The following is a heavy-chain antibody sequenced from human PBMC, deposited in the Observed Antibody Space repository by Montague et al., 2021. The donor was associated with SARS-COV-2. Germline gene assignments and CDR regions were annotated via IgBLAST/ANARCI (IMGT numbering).Heavy chain of an antibody. V-gene: IGHV4-34*01. Sequence: SETLSLTCAVHGTSFSGYYWNWIRQPPGKGLEWIGEINHGGSTKYSPSLKSRLTISADTSKNQFSLKLTSVAAADTAVYYCARLSDGVVPSPILGVGPYYSYYYMDVWGRGTTVTVSS. J-gene: IGHJ6*03. CDR3: ARLSDGVVPSPILGVGPYYSYYYMDV. CDR2: INHGGST. D-gene: IGHD3-10*01. CDR1: GTSFSGYY.